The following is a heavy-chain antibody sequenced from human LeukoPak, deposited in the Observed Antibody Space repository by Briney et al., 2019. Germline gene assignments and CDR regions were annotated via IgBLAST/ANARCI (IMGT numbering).Heavy chain of an antibody. Sequence: PGGSLRLSCAASGFTFSIYAMSWVRQAPGKGLEWVSGISGRDGTTYYADSVKGRFTISRENSKNRLHLQMNSLRPQDTAVYYCATPGGSYWFGGRGTLVSVSS. CDR2: ISGRDGTT. CDR3: ATPGGSYWF. J-gene: IGHJ4*02. V-gene: IGHV3-23*01. D-gene: IGHD1-26*01. CDR1: GFTFSIYA.